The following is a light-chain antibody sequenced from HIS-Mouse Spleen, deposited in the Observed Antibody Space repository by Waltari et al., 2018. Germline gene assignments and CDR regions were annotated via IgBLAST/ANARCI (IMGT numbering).Light chain of an antibody. CDR3: CSYAGSYTGV. CDR1: SSDFGGYTY. CDR2: YVS. Sequence: QSSLTQPRSVSGSPGQSVTISCTGSSSDFGGYTYVAWYQQHPGKAPKLMIYYVSKRPSGVPDRFSGSKSGNPASLTISGLQAEDEADYYCCSYAGSYTGVFGTGTKVTVL. J-gene: IGLJ1*01. V-gene: IGLV2-11*01.